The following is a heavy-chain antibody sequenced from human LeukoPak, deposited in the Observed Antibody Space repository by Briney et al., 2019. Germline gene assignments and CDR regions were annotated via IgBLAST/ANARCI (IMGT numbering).Heavy chain of an antibody. Sequence: SVNVSFKASVGTFSNYAISWVRPAHGQGLEWMGRIIPILGIANYAHKFQGRVTITADKPTRTPYMELSSLRSEDTDVCYCPTLGLQSDYYYYGMDVWGQGTTVTVSS. D-gene: IGHD4-11*01. CDR2: IIPILGIA. CDR3: PTLGLQSDYYYYGMDV. CDR1: VGTFSNYA. J-gene: IGHJ6*02. V-gene: IGHV1-69*04.